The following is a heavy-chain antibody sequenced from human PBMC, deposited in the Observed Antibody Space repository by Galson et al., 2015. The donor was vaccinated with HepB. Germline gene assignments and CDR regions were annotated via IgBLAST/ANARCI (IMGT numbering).Heavy chain of an antibody. CDR1: GFTFSRYA. CDR3: ARAAREVQPNDY. V-gene: IGHV3-30-3*01. Sequence: SLRLSCAASGFTFSRYAMHWVRQAPGKGLEWVAVISYDGSNKYYADSVKGRFTISRDNSKNTLYLQMNSLRAEDTAVYYCARAAREVQPNDYWGQGTLVTVSS. J-gene: IGHJ4*02. CDR2: ISYDGSNK. D-gene: IGHD1-14*01.